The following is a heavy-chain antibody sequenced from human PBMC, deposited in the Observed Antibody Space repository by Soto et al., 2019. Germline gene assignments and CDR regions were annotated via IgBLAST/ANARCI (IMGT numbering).Heavy chain of an antibody. CDR3: AVAYDFGPFDP. J-gene: IGHJ5*02. CDR1: GGTFSSYT. D-gene: IGHD3-3*01. CDR2: IIPILGIA. Sequence: QVQLVQSGAEVKKPGSSVKVSCKASGGTFSSYTISWVRQAPGQGLEWMGRIIPILGIANYAQKLQGRVTITADKSTSTAYMELSSLRSEDTAVYYCAVAYDFGPFDPWGQGTLVTVSS. V-gene: IGHV1-69*02.